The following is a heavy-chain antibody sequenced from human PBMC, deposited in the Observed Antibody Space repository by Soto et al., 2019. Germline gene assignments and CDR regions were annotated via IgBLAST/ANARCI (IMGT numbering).Heavy chain of an antibody. J-gene: IGHJ5*02. CDR2: ISKDSTTM. Sequence: GGSLRLSCAISGFTFSQFNMNWVRQAPGKGLEWVAFISKDSTTMYYAASVKGRFTVSRDNAVNSLNLQMNSLRDDDTAVYYCARDGGNWFGPWGQGTLVTV. CDR1: GFTFSQFN. D-gene: IGHD3-16*01. CDR3: ARDGGNWFGP. V-gene: IGHV3-48*02.